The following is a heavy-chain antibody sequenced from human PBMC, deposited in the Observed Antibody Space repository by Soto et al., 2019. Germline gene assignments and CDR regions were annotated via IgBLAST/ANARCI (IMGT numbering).Heavy chain of an antibody. J-gene: IGHJ4*02. D-gene: IGHD6-13*01. CDR2: IYYSGNT. CDR1: GNSISSGHYY. Sequence: SETLSLTCTVSGNSISSGHYYWSWLRHPPRKGLEWLGCIYYSGNTYYNPSLKRRFSISVDTSKNQFSLQLSSVTVADTAVYYCARDFKRYSSPPMAPSDYWGQGTLVTVSS. V-gene: IGHV4-30-4*01. CDR3: ARDFKRYSSPPMAPSDY.